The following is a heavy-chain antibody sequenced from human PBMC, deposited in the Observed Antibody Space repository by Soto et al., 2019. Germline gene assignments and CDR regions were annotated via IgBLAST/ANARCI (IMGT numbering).Heavy chain of an antibody. CDR3: ARAIRGYGAYGGY. CDR1: GFTFSDYY. D-gene: IGHD5-12*01. V-gene: IGHV3-11*04. CDR2: ITQSGHAT. J-gene: IGHJ4*02. Sequence: QVQLVESGGDLVKPGGSLRLSCAASGFTFSDYYMSWIRQTPGKGLEWVSYITQSGHATQYADSVRGRFTISRDNNKNSLYPQMNSLRVEDTGVYYCARAIRGYGAYGGYLGQGALVTVSS.